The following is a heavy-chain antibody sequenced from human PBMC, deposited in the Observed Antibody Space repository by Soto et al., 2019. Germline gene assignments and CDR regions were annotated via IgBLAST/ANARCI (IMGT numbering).Heavy chain of an antibody. Sequence: GGSLRLSCAASGFTFSSYAMHWVRQAPGKGLEWVAVISYDGSNKYYADSVKGRFTISRDNSKNTLYLQMNSLRAEDTVVYYCARDRSFCSSTSCQRYSSGWFPLGGMDVWGQGTTVTVSS. D-gene: IGHD2-2*01. CDR3: ARDRSFCSSTSCQRYSSGWFPLGGMDV. CDR1: GFTFSSYA. V-gene: IGHV3-30-3*01. CDR2: ISYDGSNK. J-gene: IGHJ6*02.